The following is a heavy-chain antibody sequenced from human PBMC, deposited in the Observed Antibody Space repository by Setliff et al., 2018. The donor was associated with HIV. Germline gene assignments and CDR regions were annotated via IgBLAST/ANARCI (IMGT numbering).Heavy chain of an antibody. J-gene: IGHJ1*01. V-gene: IGHV1-24*01. D-gene: IGHD3-22*01. CDR3: ATVGGYYYDSSGQEYFQH. CDR1: GYTLTELS. Sequence: ASVKVSCKVSGYTLTELSLHWVRQAPAKGLEWMGGFDPEDVETVYAQKFQGRVTMTEDTSTDTAYMELSSLRSEDTAVYYCATVGGYYYDSSGQEYFQHWGQGTLVTVSS. CDR2: FDPEDVET.